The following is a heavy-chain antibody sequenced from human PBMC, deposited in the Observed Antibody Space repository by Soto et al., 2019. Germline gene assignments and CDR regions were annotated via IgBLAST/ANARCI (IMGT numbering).Heavy chain of an antibody. CDR1: GFTFSSYG. J-gene: IGHJ6*02. D-gene: IGHD6-6*01. CDR3: VKGPGPYSNSQYGMDV. V-gene: IGHV3-30*18. Sequence: QVQLVESGGGVVQPGRSLRLSCAASGFTFSSYGMHWVRQAPGKGLEWVAVISYDGSNKYYADSVKGRFTISRDNSKNTLYLDMNSQRAEDTAMYCCVKGPGPYSNSQYGMDVWGQGTTVTVFS. CDR2: ISYDGSNK.